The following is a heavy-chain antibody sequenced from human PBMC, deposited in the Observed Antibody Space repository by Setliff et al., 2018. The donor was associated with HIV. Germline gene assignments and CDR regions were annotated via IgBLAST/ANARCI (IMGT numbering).Heavy chain of an antibody. CDR3: AKQRYYDGNDGFDV. V-gene: IGHV3-23*01. Sequence: GGSLRLSCVASGFTFSTYAINWVRLAPGKGLEWVSSISGSGYPYYADSVKGRFTISRDNSKNTLFLQMDSLRVEDTALYYCAKQRYYDGNDGFDVWGQGTMVTVSS. CDR1: GFTFSTYA. J-gene: IGHJ3*01. D-gene: IGHD3-3*01. CDR2: ISGSGYP.